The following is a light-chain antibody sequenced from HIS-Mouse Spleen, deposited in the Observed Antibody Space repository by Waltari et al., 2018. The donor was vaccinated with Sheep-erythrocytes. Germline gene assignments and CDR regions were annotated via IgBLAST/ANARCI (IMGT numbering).Light chain of an antibody. J-gene: IGKJ2*01. V-gene: IGKV3-11*01. CDR1: QSVSSY. CDR3: QQRSNWPPYT. Sequence: EIVLTQSPATLSLSPGERATPSGRASQSVSSYLAWYQQKPGQAPRLLIYDASNRATGIPARFSGSGSGTDFTLTISSLEPEDFAVYYCQQRSNWPPYTFGQGTKLEIK. CDR2: DAS.